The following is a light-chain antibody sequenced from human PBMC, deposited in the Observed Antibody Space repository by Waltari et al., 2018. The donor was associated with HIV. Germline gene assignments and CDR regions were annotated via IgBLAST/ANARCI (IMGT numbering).Light chain of an antibody. Sequence: QSVVTQPTSASGTPGQRVTIPCSGSSSNIGSYTLTWYQQVPGTAPKLLIVSNNQRPSGVPDRFSGSKSGTSASLAISGLQSEDEADYYCATWDGSLNAWVFGGGTKLTVL. J-gene: IGLJ3*02. CDR3: ATWDGSLNAWV. CDR2: SNN. V-gene: IGLV1-44*01. CDR1: SSNIGSYT.